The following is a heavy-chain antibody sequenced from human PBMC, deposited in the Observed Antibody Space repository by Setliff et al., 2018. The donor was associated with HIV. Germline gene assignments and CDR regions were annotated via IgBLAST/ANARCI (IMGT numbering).Heavy chain of an antibody. D-gene: IGHD4-17*01. Sequence: ASVKVSCKTSGYMFIAYGMSWVRRAPGQGLEWMGWIGPYNGRTEYAQEFQGRVSLTTDTSTNTAYLELRSLTYDDTAVYYCAREGYYGDYSRWYFDHWGRGTPVTVSS. V-gene: IGHV1-18*01. CDR3: AREGYYGDYSRWYFDH. J-gene: IGHJ2*01. CDR1: GYMFIAYG. CDR2: IGPYNGRT.